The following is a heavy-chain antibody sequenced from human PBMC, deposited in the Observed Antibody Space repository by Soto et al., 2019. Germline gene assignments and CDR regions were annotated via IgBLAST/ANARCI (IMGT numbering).Heavy chain of an antibody. D-gene: IGHD3-22*01. CDR3: ARATSDYYDSSGPLDY. CDR1: GFSLSTSGMR. Sequence: SGPTLVNPTQTLTLTCTFSGFSLSTSGMRVSWIRQPPGKALEWLARIDWDDDKFYSTSLKTRLTISKDTSKNQVVLTMTNMDPVDTATYYCARATSDYYDSSGPLDYWGQGTLVTVSS. J-gene: IGHJ4*02. CDR2: IDWDDDK. V-gene: IGHV2-70*04.